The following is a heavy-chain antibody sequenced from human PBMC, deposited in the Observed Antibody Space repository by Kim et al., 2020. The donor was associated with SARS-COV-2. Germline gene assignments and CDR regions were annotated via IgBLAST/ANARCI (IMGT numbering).Heavy chain of an antibody. D-gene: IGHD3-3*01. CDR1: GFTFSSYA. CDR2: ISYDGSNK. Sequence: GGSLRLSCAASGFTFSSYAMHWVRQAPGKGLEWVAVISYDGSNKYYADSVKGRFTISRDNSKNTLYLQMNSLRAEDTAVYYCARAGLRFRDGPYYFDYWGQGTLVTVSS. CDR3: ARAGLRFRDGPYYFDY. J-gene: IGHJ4*02. V-gene: IGHV3-30-3*01.